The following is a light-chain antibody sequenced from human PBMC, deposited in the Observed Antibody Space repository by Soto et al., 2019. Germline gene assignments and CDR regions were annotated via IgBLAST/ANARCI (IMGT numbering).Light chain of an antibody. CDR2: DVS. Sequence: QSVLTQPASVSGSPGQSITISCTGTSSDVGGYNYVSWYQQHPGKAPKLMIYDVSNRPSGVSNCFSGSKSGNTASLTISGLQAEDEDDYYCSSYTSSSTPQVVFGGGTQLTVL. CDR3: SSYTSSSTPQVV. V-gene: IGLV2-14*01. CDR1: SSDVGGYNY. J-gene: IGLJ2*01.